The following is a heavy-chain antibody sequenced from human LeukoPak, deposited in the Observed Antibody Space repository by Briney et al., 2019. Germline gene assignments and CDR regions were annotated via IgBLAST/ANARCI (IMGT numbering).Heavy chain of an antibody. CDR1: GFTFSSYG. CDR2: ISYDGSNK. V-gene: IGHV3-30*03. Sequence: GGSLRLSCAASGFTFSSYGMHWVRQAPGKGLEWVAVISYDGSNKYYADSVKGRFTISRDNSKNTLYLQMNSLRAEDTAVYYCAREPRESAWELLLEIDYWGQGTLVTVSS. D-gene: IGHD1-26*01. J-gene: IGHJ4*02. CDR3: AREPRESAWELLLEIDY.